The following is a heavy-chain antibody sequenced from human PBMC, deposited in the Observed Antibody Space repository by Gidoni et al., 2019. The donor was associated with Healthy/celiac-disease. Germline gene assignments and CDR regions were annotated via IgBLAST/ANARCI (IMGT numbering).Heavy chain of an antibody. CDR1: GGSISSGGYY. V-gene: IGHV4-31*03. CDR2: IYYSGST. J-gene: IGHJ6*02. CDR3: VQAPLRDYYYYGMDV. Sequence: QVQLQESVPGLVKPSQTLSLTCTVSGGSISSGGYYWSWIRQHPGKGLEWIGYIYYSGSTYYNPSLKSRVTISVDTSKNQFSLKLSSVTAADTAVYYCVQAPLRDYYYYGMDVWGQGTTVTVSS.